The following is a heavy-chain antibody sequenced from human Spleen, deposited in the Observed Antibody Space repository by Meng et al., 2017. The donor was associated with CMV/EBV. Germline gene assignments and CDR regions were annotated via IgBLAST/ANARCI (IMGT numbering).Heavy chain of an antibody. CDR2: INTDGSYT. D-gene: IGHD3-10*01. CDR3: VRDNRGFGDSRMDV. CDR1: GFTFSDYW. Sequence: GGSLRLSCAASGFTFSDYWMHWVRQAPGKGLVWVSHINTDGSYTTYADSVKGRFTISRDNAKSTLYLQMNSLRAEDTAVYYCVRDNRGFGDSRMDVWGQGSTVTVSS. J-gene: IGHJ6*02. V-gene: IGHV3-74*01.